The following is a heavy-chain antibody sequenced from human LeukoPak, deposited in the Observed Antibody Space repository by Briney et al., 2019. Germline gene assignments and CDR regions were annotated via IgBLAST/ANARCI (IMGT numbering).Heavy chain of an antibody. D-gene: IGHD4-17*01. J-gene: IGHJ5*02. CDR1: GFTFSDYY. Sequence: PGGSLRLSCAASGFTFSDYYMSWFRQAPGKGLEWVSYISRSSSKIRYADSVKGRFTISRDNAKNSLYLQMNSPRAEDTAVYYCARGDPTAWGQGTLVTVSS. CDR3: ARGDPTA. V-gene: IGHV3-11*06. CDR2: ISRSSSKI.